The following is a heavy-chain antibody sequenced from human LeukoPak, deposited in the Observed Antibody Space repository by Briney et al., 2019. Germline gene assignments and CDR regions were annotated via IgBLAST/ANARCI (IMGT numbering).Heavy chain of an antibody. CDR1: GGSISSSSYY. V-gene: IGHV4-39*01. D-gene: IGHD5-12*01. Sequence: KSSETLSLTCTVSGGSISSSSYYWGWIRRPPGKGLEWIGSIYYSGSTYYNPSLKSRVTISVDTSKNQFSLKLSSVTAADTAVYYCARGGEVATIHPQGSWFDPWGQGTLVTVSS. J-gene: IGHJ5*02. CDR3: ARGGEVATIHPQGSWFDP. CDR2: IYYSGST.